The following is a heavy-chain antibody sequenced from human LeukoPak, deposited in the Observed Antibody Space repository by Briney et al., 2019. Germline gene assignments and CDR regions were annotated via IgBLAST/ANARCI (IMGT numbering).Heavy chain of an antibody. Sequence: SLRLSCAASGFSFYDYAMHWVRQTPGKGLEWVSGIRWSSATIGYADSVKGRFTISRDNAKNSLYLQMNSLKVEDTALYFCAKGLKAFSQYYMDVWGKGTTVTVSS. D-gene: IGHD3-16*01. CDR2: IRWSSATI. V-gene: IGHV3-9*01. CDR3: AKGLKAFSQYYMDV. J-gene: IGHJ6*03. CDR1: GFSFYDYA.